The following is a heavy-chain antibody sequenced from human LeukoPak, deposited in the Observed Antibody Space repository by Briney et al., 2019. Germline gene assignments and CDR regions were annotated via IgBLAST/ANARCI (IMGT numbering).Heavy chain of an antibody. CDR1: GFTFSSYW. Sequence: GGSLRLSCAASGFTFSSYWMSWVRQAPGKGLEWVANIKQDGSEKYYVDSVKGRFTISRDNAKNSLYLQMNSLRAEDTAVYYCARDQSYDSSGYYSAITLCDYWGQGTLVTVSS. D-gene: IGHD3-22*01. V-gene: IGHV3-7*01. CDR3: ARDQSYDSSGYYSAITLCDY. CDR2: IKQDGSEK. J-gene: IGHJ4*02.